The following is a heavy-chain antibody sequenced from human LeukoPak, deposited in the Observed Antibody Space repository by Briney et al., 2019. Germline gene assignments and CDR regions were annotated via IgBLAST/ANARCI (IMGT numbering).Heavy chain of an antibody. V-gene: IGHV3-23*01. Sequence: GGSLRLSCAASGFTFSSYAMSWVRPAPGTGLEWVSAISGSGGSTYYADSVKGRFSLSRDNSKNTLYLQMNRLRAEDTAVYYCAKDRIFGVVMNSPLDYWGQGTLVTVSS. J-gene: IGHJ4*02. CDR2: ISGSGGST. D-gene: IGHD3-3*01. CDR3: AKDRIFGVVMNSPLDY. CDR1: GFTFSSYA.